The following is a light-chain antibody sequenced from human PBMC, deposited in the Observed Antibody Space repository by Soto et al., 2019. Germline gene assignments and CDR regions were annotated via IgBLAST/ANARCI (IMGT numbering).Light chain of an antibody. CDR3: HQYDNWPKT. V-gene: IGKV3-20*01. J-gene: IGKJ5*01. CDR2: DTS. CDR1: QSVTSTY. Sequence: EIVLTQSPGTLSLSPGERATLSCRASQSVTSTYLSWYQQRPGQTPTLLISDTSIRATAIPDRFSGSGSGTDFTLAISSLQSEDFAVYYCHQYDNWPKTFGQGTRLEIK.